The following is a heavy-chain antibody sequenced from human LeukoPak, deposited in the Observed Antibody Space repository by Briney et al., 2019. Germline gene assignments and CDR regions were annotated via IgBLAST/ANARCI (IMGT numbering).Heavy chain of an antibody. CDR3: AKGGYYDSSGYYYGSPWYFDL. Sequence: GGSLRLSCAASGFTFSSYAMSWVRQAPGKGLEWVSAICGSGGSTYYADSVKGRFTISRDNSKNTLYLQMNSLRAEDTAVYYCAKGGYYDSSGYYYGSPWYFDLWGRGTLVTVSS. CDR1: GFTFSSYA. D-gene: IGHD3-22*01. J-gene: IGHJ2*01. V-gene: IGHV3-23*01. CDR2: ICGSGGST.